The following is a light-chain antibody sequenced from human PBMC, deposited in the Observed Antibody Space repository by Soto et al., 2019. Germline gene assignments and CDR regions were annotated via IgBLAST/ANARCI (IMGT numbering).Light chain of an antibody. CDR3: FSYTSSGTYG. Sequence: QSALTQPASVSGSPGQSITISCTGTSSDVGNYKYVSWYQQHPGKAPKLMIYEVSNRPSGVSNRFSGSKSGNTASLSISGLQAEDETDYYCFSYTSSGTYGFGTGNKVTVL. CDR1: SSDVGNYKY. V-gene: IGLV2-14*01. CDR2: EVS. J-gene: IGLJ1*01.